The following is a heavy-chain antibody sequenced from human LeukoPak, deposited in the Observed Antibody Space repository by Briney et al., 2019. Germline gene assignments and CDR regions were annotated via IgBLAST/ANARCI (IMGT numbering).Heavy chain of an antibody. J-gene: IGHJ4*02. CDR3: TKLKGWYGEGFFDY. V-gene: IGHV3-53*01. CDR1: GFTVSSNY. CDR2: LYSGGAT. Sequence: GGSLRLSCAASGFTVSSNYMSWVRQPAGKGLEWVSVLYSGGATFYADSVKGRFTISTDTSKNILYLQMNDLRGDDTAVYYCTKLKGWYGEGFFDYWGQGTLVTVSS. D-gene: IGHD6-19*01.